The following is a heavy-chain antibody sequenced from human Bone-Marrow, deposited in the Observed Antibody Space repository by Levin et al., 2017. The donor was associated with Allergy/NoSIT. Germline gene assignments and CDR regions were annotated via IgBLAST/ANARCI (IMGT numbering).Heavy chain of an antibody. CDR2: VYFSGST. J-gene: IGHJ6*02. D-gene: IGHD6-19*01. CDR1: NGSINGYF. V-gene: IGHV4-59*01. CDR3: ARAGVSSVRGVYYGMDV. Sequence: TLSLTCNVSNGSINGYFWTWIRQPPGKGLEWIGNVYFSGSTRYNPSLTSRVTISVHTSKSQFSLRLSSVTAADTAMYYCARAGVSSVRGVYYGMDVWGPGTTVTVSS.